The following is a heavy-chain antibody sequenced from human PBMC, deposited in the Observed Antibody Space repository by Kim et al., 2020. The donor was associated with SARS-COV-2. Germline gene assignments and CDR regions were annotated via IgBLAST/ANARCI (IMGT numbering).Heavy chain of an antibody. CDR1: GYSFTNYW. D-gene: IGHD6-6*01. CDR2: IYPGDSDT. V-gene: IGHV5-51*01. J-gene: IGHJ3*02. CDR3: ARRGDFGSSSAGVDAFDI. Sequence: GESLKISCKGSGYSFTNYWIGWVRQMPGKGLEWMGIIYPGDSDTTYSPSFQGQVTISADKSISTAYLRWSSLKASDTAMYYCARRGDFGSSSAGVDAFDIWGQGTMVTVSS.